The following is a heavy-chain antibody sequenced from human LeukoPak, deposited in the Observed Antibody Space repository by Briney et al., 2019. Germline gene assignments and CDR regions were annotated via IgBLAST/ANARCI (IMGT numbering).Heavy chain of an antibody. Sequence: SETLSLTCTVSGGSISSYYWSWIRQPPGKGLEWIGYIYYSGSTNYNPSLKSRVTISVDTSKNQFSLKLSSVTAADTAVYYCARLGGSSWYSNWFDPWGQGTLVTV. J-gene: IGHJ5*02. V-gene: IGHV4-59*08. CDR3: ARLGGSSWYSNWFDP. CDR1: GGSISSYY. CDR2: IYYSGST. D-gene: IGHD6-13*01.